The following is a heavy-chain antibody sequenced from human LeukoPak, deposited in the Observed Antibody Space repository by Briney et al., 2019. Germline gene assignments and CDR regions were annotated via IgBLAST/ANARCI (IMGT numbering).Heavy chain of an antibody. Sequence: QSGGSLRLSCAASGFTFSSYAMSWVRQAPGKGLEWVSRIDSFGNTMGYADFVKGRFIISRDNAKNTLYLEMNSLREEDTAVYYCARNNWGIDYWGRGALVTVSS. CDR2: IDSFGNTM. D-gene: IGHD7-27*01. CDR3: ARNNWGIDY. CDR1: GFTFSSYA. V-gene: IGHV3-74*01. J-gene: IGHJ4*02.